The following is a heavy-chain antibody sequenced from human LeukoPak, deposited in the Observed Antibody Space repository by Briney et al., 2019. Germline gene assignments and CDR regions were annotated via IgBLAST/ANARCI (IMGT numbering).Heavy chain of an antibody. Sequence: GGSLRLSCAASGFPFSTYGMHWVRQAPGKGLEWVAPISYDGSHTYYPDSVKGRFTISRDNSGNTLYLQMNSLRPEDTAVYYCARSGRGTWWYFDSWGQGTLVTVSS. D-gene: IGHD1-1*01. V-gene: IGHV3-30*03. CDR2: ISYDGSHT. J-gene: IGHJ4*02. CDR3: ARSGRGTWWYFDS. CDR1: GFPFSTYG.